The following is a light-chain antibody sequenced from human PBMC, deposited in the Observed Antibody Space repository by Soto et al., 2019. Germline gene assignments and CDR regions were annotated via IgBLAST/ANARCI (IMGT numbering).Light chain of an antibody. CDR2: DAF. CDR1: HDLSNY. J-gene: IGKJ5*01. Sequence: DIQMTQYPSSLSASVGDRVTITCQASHDLSNYLNWYQQKTGKAPKLLIYDAFKLETGVPSRFSGSGSGTDFTFTINSLQPEDIAAYYCHQYDTLPPLTFGQGTRLEIK. CDR3: HQYDTLPPLT. V-gene: IGKV1-33*01.